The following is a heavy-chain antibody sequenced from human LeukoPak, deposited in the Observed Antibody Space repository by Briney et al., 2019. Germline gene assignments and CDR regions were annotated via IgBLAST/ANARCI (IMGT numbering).Heavy chain of an antibody. D-gene: IGHD3-10*01. CDR2: IYYSGSA. Sequence: SETLSLTCSVSGGSISSTGYYWGWIRQPPGKGLEWIGSIYYSGSAYYNPSLKSRVTISVDTSKSQFSLKLSSVTAADTAVYYCAKQVQTNQYRSGPCDYWGQGTLVTVSS. J-gene: IGHJ4*02. CDR3: AKQVQTNQYRSGPCDY. V-gene: IGHV4-39*01. CDR1: GGSISSTGYY.